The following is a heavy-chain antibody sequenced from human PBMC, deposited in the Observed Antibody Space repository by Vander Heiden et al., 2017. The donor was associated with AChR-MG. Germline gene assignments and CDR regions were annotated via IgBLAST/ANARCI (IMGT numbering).Heavy chain of an antibody. J-gene: IGHJ4*02. CDR2: ISGDAGTT. CDR1: GFTFSRHG. Sequence: EVQLLESGGGLVQPGGSLRLSCAASGFTFSRHGMSWVRQARGKGLGWVSVISGDAGTTHYADSVKGRFTISRDNSKNTLYLQMNSLRAEDTAVYYCAKSHQYQLLYQWGFDYWGQGTPVTVSS. CDR3: AKSHQYQLLYQWGFDY. V-gene: IGHV3-23*01. D-gene: IGHD2-2*02.